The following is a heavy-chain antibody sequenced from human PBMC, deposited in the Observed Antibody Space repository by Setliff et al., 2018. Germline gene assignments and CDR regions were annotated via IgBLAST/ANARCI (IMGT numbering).Heavy chain of an antibody. J-gene: IGHJ4*02. CDR3: ASYCSSTSCPFDY. D-gene: IGHD2-2*01. CDR2: IWHDGTNK. V-gene: IGHV3-33*01. CDR1: GLTLINNG. Sequence: GGSLRLSCAASGLTLINNGFHWVRQAPGKGLEWVAIIWHDGTNKYYADSVKGRFTISRDNSKNTLYLQMNSLRAEDTAVYYCASYCSSTSCPFDYWGQGTLVTVSS.